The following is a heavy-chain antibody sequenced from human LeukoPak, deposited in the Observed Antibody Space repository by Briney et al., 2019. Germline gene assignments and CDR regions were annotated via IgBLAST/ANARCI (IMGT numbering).Heavy chain of an antibody. CDR3: ARDLMGMTTVTFFLDY. Sequence: ASVKVSCKASGYTFTGYFTHWVRQAPGQGLEWMGIINPSGGSTSYAQKFQGRVTMTRDMSTSTVYMELSSLRSEDTAVYYCARDLMGMTTVTFFLDYWGQGTLVTVSS. D-gene: IGHD4-17*01. CDR2: INPSGGST. J-gene: IGHJ4*02. V-gene: IGHV1-46*01. CDR1: GYTFTGYF.